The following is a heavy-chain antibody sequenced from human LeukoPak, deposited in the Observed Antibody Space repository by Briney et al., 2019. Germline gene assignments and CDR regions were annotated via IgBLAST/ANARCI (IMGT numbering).Heavy chain of an antibody. J-gene: IGHJ6*02. D-gene: IGHD3-10*01. V-gene: IGHV1-69*04. CDR3: ARDRSSGSYSGGMDV. CDR1: GGTFSSYA. Sequence: GASVKVSCKASGGTFSSYAISWVRQAPGQGLEWMGRIIPILGIANYAQKFQGRVTITADKSTSTAHMELSSLRSEDTAVYYCARDRSSGSYSGGMDVWGQGTTVTVSS. CDR2: IIPILGIA.